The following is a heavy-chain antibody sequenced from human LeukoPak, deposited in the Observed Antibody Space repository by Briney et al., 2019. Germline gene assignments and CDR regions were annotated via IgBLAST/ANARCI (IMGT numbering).Heavy chain of an antibody. CDR3: ARAPGTVAIDY. D-gene: IGHD5-12*01. J-gene: IGHJ4*02. CDR1: GGSISSSKW. Sequence: SETLSLTCAVSGGSISSSKWWSWVRQPPGKGLEWIGEIYHSGSTNYNPSLKSRVTISVDKSKSQFSLKLSSVTAADTAVYYCARAPGTVAIDYWGQGTLVTVSS. V-gene: IGHV4-4*02. CDR2: IYHSGST.